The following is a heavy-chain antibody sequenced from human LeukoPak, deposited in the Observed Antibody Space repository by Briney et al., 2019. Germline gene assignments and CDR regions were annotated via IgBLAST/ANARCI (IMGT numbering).Heavy chain of an antibody. CDR2: ISSSSSYI. CDR1: GFTFSSYS. J-gene: IGHJ4*02. D-gene: IGHD3-10*01. CDR3: ARDKRPMVRGVGYFDY. Sequence: GGSLRLSCAASGFTFSSYSMNWVRQAPGKGLEWVSFISSSSSYIYYADSVKRRFTISRDNAKNSLYLQMNSLRAEDTAVYYCARDKRPMVRGVGYFDYWGQGTLVTVSS. V-gene: IGHV3-21*01.